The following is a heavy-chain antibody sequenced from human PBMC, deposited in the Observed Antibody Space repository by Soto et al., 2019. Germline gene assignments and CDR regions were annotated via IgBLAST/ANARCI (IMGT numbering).Heavy chain of an antibody. D-gene: IGHD6-19*01. CDR3: ARGSGSGWSAWYYGMDV. V-gene: IGHV4-59*01. CDR1: GGSISSYY. CDR2: IYYSGST. J-gene: IGHJ6*02. Sequence: SETLSLTCTVSGGSISSYYWSWSRQPPGKGLEWIGYIYYSGSTNYNPSLKSRVTISVDTSKNQFSLKLSSVTAADTAVYYCARGSGSGWSAWYYGMDVWGQGTTVTVSS.